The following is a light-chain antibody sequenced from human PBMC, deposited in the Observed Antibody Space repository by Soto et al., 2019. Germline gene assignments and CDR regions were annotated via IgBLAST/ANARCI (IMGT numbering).Light chain of an antibody. Sequence: DIQMTQSPSSLSASVGDRVTITCRASQSISSYLNWYQHKPGKAPKLLIYAASSLQSGVPSRFSGSGSGTHFTLTISSLQPEDFATYYCQQSYSTPLYTFGQGTKLEIK. CDR3: QQSYSTPLYT. J-gene: IGKJ2*01. CDR1: QSISSY. V-gene: IGKV1-39*01. CDR2: AAS.